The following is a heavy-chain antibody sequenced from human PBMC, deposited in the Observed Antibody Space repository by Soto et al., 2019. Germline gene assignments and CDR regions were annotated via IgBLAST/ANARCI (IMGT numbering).Heavy chain of an antibody. V-gene: IGHV1-8*01. CDR1: GYTFTSYD. D-gene: IGHD3-22*01. CDR3: AREGLGYYDSSGYHFDY. Sequence: ASVKVSCKASGYTFTSYDINWVRQATGQGFEWMGWMNPNSGNTGYAQKFQGRVTMTRDTSITTAYMELSSLRSEDTAEYYCAREGLGYYDSSGYHFDYWGQGTLVTVSS. J-gene: IGHJ4*02. CDR2: MNPNSGNT.